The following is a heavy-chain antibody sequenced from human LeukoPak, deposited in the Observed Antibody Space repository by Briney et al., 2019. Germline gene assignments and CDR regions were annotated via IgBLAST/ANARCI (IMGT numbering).Heavy chain of an antibody. CDR1: GFTFSSYW. CDR3: AREQQWLVQHTYYMDV. D-gene: IGHD6-19*01. J-gene: IGHJ6*03. V-gene: IGHV3-74*01. Sequence: GGSLRLSCAASGFTFSSYWMHWVRQAPGKGLVWVSRINSDGSSTSYADSVKGRFTISRDNAEDTLYLQMNSLRAEDTAMYYCAREQQWLVQHTYYMDVWGKGTTVTISS. CDR2: INSDGSST.